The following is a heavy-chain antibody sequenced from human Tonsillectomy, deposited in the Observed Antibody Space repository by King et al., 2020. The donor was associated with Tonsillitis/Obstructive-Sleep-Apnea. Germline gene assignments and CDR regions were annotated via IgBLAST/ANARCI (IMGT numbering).Heavy chain of an antibody. J-gene: IGHJ3*02. CDR1: GGSISSSSYY. Sequence: QLQESGPGLVKPSETLSLTCTVSGGSISSSSYYWGWIRQPPGKGLEWIGSIYYSGSTYYNPSLKSRVTISVDTSKNQFSLKLSSVTAADTAVYYCARHPVAGQGGDAFDIWGQGTMVTVSS. V-gene: IGHV4-39*01. D-gene: IGHD6-19*01. CDR3: ARHPVAGQGGDAFDI. CDR2: IYYSGST.